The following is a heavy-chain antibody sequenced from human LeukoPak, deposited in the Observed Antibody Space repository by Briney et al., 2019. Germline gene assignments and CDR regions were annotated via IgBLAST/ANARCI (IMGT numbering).Heavy chain of an antibody. CDR1: GFTFTSHA. V-gene: IGHV3-23*01. Sequence: TGGSLRLSCAASGFTFTSHAMSWVRQAPGKGLEWVSGISDSAGSTVYADSVKGRFTISRDNSKNTLYLQMNSLRAEDTAVYYCRANNWNYVNWFDPWGQGTLVTVSS. CDR3: RANNWNYVNWFDP. CDR2: ISDSAGST. J-gene: IGHJ5*02. D-gene: IGHD1-7*01.